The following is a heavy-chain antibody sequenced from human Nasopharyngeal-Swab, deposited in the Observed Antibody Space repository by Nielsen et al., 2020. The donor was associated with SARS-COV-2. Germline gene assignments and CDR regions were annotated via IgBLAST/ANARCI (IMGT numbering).Heavy chain of an antibody. D-gene: IGHD2-15*01. Sequence: GESLKISCAASGFTFSNYAMSWVRQAPGEGLEWVSSIFGSGAITSYADSVKGRFTISRDNSKNTLYLQMDSLRAEDTAVYYCSTLPLGYCSGVSCLDAWGQGTLVTVSS. CDR1: GFTFSNYA. J-gene: IGHJ5*02. V-gene: IGHV3-23*01. CDR2: IFGSGAIT. CDR3: STLPLGYCSGVSCLDA.